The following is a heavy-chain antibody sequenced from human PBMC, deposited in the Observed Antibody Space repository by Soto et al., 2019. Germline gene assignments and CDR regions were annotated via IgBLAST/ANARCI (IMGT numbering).Heavy chain of an antibody. V-gene: IGHV3-30-3*01. J-gene: IGHJ6*02. Sequence: PGGSLRLSYAASGFTFSSYAMHWVRQAPGKGLEWVAVISYDGSNKYYADSVKGRFTISRDNSKNTLYLQMNSLRAEDTAVYYCARPLLFLEWLPYYYYYYGMHVWGQGTTVTVSS. CDR2: ISYDGSNK. D-gene: IGHD3-3*01. CDR1: GFTFSSYA. CDR3: ARPLLFLEWLPYYYYYYGMHV.